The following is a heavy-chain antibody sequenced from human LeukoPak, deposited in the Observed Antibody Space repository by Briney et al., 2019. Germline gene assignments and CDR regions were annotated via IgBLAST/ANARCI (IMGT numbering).Heavy chain of an antibody. CDR2: ISSSSSYI. Sequence: GGSLRLSCAASGFTFSDYYMGWIRQAPGKGLEWVSSISSSSSYIYYADSVKGRFTISRDNAKNSLYLQMNSLRAEDTAVYYCARDPGTDSSGYTWYFDLWGRGTLVTVSS. CDR3: ARDPGTDSSGYTWYFDL. J-gene: IGHJ2*01. D-gene: IGHD3-22*01. CDR1: GFTFSDYY. V-gene: IGHV3-11*06.